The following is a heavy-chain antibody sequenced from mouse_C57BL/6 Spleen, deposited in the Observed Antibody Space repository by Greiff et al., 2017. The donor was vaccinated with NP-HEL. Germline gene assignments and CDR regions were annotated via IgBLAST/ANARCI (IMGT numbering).Heavy chain of an antibody. CDR2: INPNNGGT. V-gene: IGHV1-18*01. CDR1: GYTFTDYN. J-gene: IGHJ3*01. D-gene: IGHD2-13*01. Sequence: EVHLVESGPELVKPGASVKIPCKASGYTFTDYNMDWVKQSHGKSLEWIGDINPNNGGTIYNQKFKGKATLTVDKSSSTAYMELRSLTSEDTAVYYCARRGIYYGVGAWFAYWGQGTLVTVSA. CDR3: ARRGIYYGVGAWFAY.